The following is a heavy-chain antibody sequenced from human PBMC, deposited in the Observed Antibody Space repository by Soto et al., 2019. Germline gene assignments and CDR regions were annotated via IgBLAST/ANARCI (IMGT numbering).Heavy chain of an antibody. D-gene: IGHD2-2*01. CDR2: IIPIFGTA. Sequence: SVKVSCKASGGTFSSYAISWVRQAPGQGLEWMGGIIPIFGTANYAQKFQGRVTITADESTSTAYMELSSLRSEDTAVYYCARAEYCSSTSCYYYYYYGMDVWGQGTTVTVSS. CDR1: GGTFSSYA. V-gene: IGHV1-69*13. J-gene: IGHJ6*02. CDR3: ARAEYCSSTSCYYYYYYGMDV.